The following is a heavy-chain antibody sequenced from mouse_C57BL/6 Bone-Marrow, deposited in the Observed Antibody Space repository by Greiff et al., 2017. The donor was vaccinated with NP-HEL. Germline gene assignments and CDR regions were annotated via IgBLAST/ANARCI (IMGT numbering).Heavy chain of an antibody. Sequence: VKLQESGAELVKPGASVKISCKASGYAFSSYWMNWVKQRPGKGLEWIGQIYPGDGDTNYNGKFKGKATLTADKSSSTAYMQLSSLTSEDSAVYFCARSENWDDYAMDYWGQGTSVTVSS. D-gene: IGHD4-1*01. CDR1: GYAFSSYW. CDR3: ARSENWDDYAMDY. J-gene: IGHJ4*01. CDR2: IYPGDGDT. V-gene: IGHV1-80*01.